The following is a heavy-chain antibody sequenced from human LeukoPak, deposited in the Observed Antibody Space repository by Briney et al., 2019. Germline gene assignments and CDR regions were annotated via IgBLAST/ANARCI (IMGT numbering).Heavy chain of an antibody. CDR3: ARGDRDWGGSGWYNFDY. Sequence: PSETLSLTCAAYGGSFSGYYWSWIRQPPGKGLEWIGEINHSGSTNYNPSLKSRVTISVDTSKNQFSLKLSSVTAADTAVYYCARGDRDWGGSGWYNFDYWGQGTLVTVSS. CDR1: GGSFSGYY. V-gene: IGHV4-34*01. D-gene: IGHD6-19*01. CDR2: INHSGST. J-gene: IGHJ4*02.